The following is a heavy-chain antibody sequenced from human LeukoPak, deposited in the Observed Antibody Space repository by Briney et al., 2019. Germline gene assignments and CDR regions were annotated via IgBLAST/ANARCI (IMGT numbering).Heavy chain of an antibody. V-gene: IGHV3-7*01. D-gene: IGHD6-25*01. J-gene: IGHJ4*02. CDR1: GFTFSSNW. CDR3: ARTRLGAAYFDC. Sequence: PGGSLRLSCAASGFTFSSNWMTWVRQAPGQGLEWVANIKPDGSDTYYVDSAKGRFTISRDNARNSLYLQLNSLRAEGTAVYYCARTRLGAAYFDCWGQGTLVTVSS. CDR2: IKPDGSDT.